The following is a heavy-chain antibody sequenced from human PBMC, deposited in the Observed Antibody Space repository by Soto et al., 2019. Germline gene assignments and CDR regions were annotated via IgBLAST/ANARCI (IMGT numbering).Heavy chain of an antibody. CDR3: ARGDVVVVAASDAFDI. V-gene: IGHV3-7*01. J-gene: IGHJ3*02. Sequence: EVQLVESGGGLVQPGGSLRLSCAASGFTFSSYWMSWVRQAPGKGLEWVSNIKRDGSEKYYVDSVKGRFTISRDNAKNSLYLQMNSLRAEDTAVYYCARGDVVVVAASDAFDIWGQGTMVTVSS. D-gene: IGHD2-15*01. CDR1: GFTFSSYW. CDR2: IKRDGSEK.